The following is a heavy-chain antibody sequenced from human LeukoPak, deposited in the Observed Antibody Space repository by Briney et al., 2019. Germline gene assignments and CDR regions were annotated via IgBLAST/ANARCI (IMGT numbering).Heavy chain of an antibody. CDR3: ARDLSGGALGAFDI. CDR1: GYIFTGYY. CDR2: INPNSGGT. D-gene: IGHD2-15*01. J-gene: IGHJ3*02. Sequence: GASVKVSCKASGYIFTGYYIHWLRQAPGQGLEWMGWINPNSGGTSFALNFQGRVTLTRDTSISTVYMELSRLRSDDTAVYYCARDLSGGALGAFDIWGQGTMVTVSS. V-gene: IGHV1-2*02.